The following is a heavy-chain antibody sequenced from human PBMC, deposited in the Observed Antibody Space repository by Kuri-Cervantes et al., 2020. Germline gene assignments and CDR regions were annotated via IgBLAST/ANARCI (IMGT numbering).Heavy chain of an antibody. V-gene: IGHV4-30-4*01. J-gene: IGHJ3*02. CDR3: ARGRITIFGVVIMSLRAFDI. Sequence: SETLSLTCTVSGGSISSGDYYWSWIRQPPGKGLEWIGYIYHSGSTDYNPSLKSRVTISVDTSKNQFSLKLSSVTAADTAVYYCARGRITIFGVVIMSLRAFDIWGQGTMVTVSS. CDR2: IYHSGST. D-gene: IGHD3-3*01. CDR1: GGSISSGDYY.